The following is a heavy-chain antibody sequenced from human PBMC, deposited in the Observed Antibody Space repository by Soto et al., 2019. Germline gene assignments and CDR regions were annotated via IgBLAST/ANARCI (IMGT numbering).Heavy chain of an antibody. J-gene: IGHJ4*02. CDR2: VYSNGNT. Sequence: SETLSLTCTVSDDSLTTNKYAWTWIRQNPEKGLEWIGYVYSNGNTRSSPSLQSRVSMSVDTSKSHFSLRLSSVTAADTAVYFCARASYFRPSGSYYFVSWGQGTLVTVS. V-gene: IGHV4-31*03. CDR1: DDSLTTNKYA. D-gene: IGHD3-10*01. CDR3: ARASYFRPSGSYYFVS.